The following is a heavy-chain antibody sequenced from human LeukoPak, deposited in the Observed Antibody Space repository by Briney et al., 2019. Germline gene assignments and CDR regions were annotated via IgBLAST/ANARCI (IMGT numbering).Heavy chain of an antibody. D-gene: IGHD4-17*01. Sequence: PGGSLRLSCAASGFTFSDYYMSWIRQAPEKGLEGVGFITNKAFGGTAEYAASVKGRFTISRDDSRSIAYLQMDNLRTEDTGVYYCTRDEYGVGSNFFDYWGQGNLVTVST. CDR2: ITNKAFGGTA. CDR3: TRDEYGVGSNFFDY. CDR1: GFTFSDYY. J-gene: IGHJ4*02. V-gene: IGHV3-71*01.